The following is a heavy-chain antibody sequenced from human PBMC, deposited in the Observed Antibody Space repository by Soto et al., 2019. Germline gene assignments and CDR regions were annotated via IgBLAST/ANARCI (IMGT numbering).Heavy chain of an antibody. CDR1: GFAFHGYA. CDR2: IWYDGSTE. J-gene: IGHJ4*02. Sequence: QVQLVESGGGVVQPGGSLRLPCAASGFAFHGYAMHWVRQAPGKGLEWVAVIWYDGSTEYYIDSVKGRFAISRDSSKNTLYLQVNSLRAEDTAVYYCARDRTIRYFDYWGQGTPVIVSS. V-gene: IGHV3-33*01. CDR3: ARDRTIRYFDY. D-gene: IGHD3-9*01.